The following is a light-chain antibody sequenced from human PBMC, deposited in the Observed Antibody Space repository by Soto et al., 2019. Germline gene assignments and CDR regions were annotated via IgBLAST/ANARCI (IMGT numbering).Light chain of an antibody. CDR2: DVS. V-gene: IGLV2-14*01. J-gene: IGLJ1*01. Sequence: QSVLTQPASVSGSPGQSITISCTGTSSDVGGYNYVSWYQQHPGKAPKFMIYDVSNRPSGVSNRFSGSKSGNTASLTISGLQAEEADYYCSSYTTSNTRQIVFGTGTKLTVL. CDR3: SSYTTSNTRQIV. CDR1: SSDVGGYNY.